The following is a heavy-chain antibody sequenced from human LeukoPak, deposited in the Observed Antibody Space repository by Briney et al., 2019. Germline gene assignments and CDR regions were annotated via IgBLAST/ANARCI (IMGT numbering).Heavy chain of an antibody. J-gene: IGHJ4*02. CDR3: ARDSPLYGSGSCFDY. CDR1: GFTFSSYA. CDR2: ISYDGSNK. V-gene: IGHV3-30-3*01. D-gene: IGHD3-10*01. Sequence: GGSLRLSCAASGFTFSSYAMHWVRQAPGKGLEWVAVISYDGSNKYYADSVKGRFTISRDNSKNTLYLQMNSLRAEDTAVYYCARDSPLYGSGSCFDYWGQGTLVTVSS.